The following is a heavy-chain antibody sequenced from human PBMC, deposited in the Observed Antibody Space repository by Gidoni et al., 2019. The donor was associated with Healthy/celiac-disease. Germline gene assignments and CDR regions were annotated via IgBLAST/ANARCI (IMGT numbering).Heavy chain of an antibody. Sequence: QVQLQQWGAGLLKPSETLSLTCAVDGGSFSGYYWGWIRQPPGKGLEWIGEINHSGSTNYNPSLKSRVTISVDTSKNQFSLKLSSVTAADTAVYYCARGVPRGYCSGGSCYFDYWGQGTLVTVSS. J-gene: IGHJ4*02. CDR3: ARGVPRGYCSGGSCYFDY. CDR1: GGSFSGYY. V-gene: IGHV4-34*01. CDR2: INHSGST. D-gene: IGHD2-15*01.